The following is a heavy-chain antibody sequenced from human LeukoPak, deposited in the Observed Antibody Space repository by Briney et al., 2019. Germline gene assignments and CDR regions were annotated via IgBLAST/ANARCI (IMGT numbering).Heavy chain of an antibody. CDR2: VSGSGSEI. Sequence: GGSLRLSCAASGFTFNNFEMNWVRQAPGKGLEWVSYVSGSGSEIRYGDSVKGRFTISRDNAKSSLYLQMNSLRDEDTAVYHCATKVPCSDHCTRWGRGTLVTVSS. V-gene: IGHV3-48*03. J-gene: IGHJ4*02. D-gene: IGHD2-15*01. CDR3: ATKVPCSDHCTR. CDR1: GFTFNNFE.